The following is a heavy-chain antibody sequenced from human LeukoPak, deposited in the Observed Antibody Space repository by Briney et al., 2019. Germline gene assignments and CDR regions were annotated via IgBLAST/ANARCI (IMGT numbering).Heavy chain of an antibody. CDR1: GFTFSSYA. D-gene: IGHD2-15*01. J-gene: IGHJ6*02. Sequence: KAGGSLRLSCAASGFTFSSYAMSWVRQAPGKGLEWVSSISSSSGDIYHADSVKGRFTISRDNAKNSLYLQMNSLRAEDTAVYYCARALYCSGGSCYGMDVWGQGTTVTVSS. V-gene: IGHV3-21*01. CDR3: ARALYCSGGSCYGMDV. CDR2: ISSSSGDI.